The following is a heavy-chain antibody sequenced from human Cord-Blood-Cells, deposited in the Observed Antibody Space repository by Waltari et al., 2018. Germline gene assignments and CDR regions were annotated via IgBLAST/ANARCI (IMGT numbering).Heavy chain of an antibody. D-gene: IGHD1-26*01. Sequence: EVQLVECGGGLVEPGGSMRVWFAVSGLTSSSYSLNWVLQAPGKGLEWVSYISSSSSTIYYADSVKGRFTISRDNAKNSLYLQMNSLRDEDTAVYYCARDRGARSWFDPWGQGTLVTVSS. V-gene: IGHV3-48*02. J-gene: IGHJ5*02. CDR2: ISSSSSTI. CDR3: ARDRGARSWFDP. CDR1: GLTSSSYS.